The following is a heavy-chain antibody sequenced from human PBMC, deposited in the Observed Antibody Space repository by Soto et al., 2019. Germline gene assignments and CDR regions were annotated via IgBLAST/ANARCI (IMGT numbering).Heavy chain of an antibody. CDR3: ARGARRDGYNLYYFDD. Sequence: GGSLRLSCAASGFTFSSYDMHWVRQATGKGQEWVSAIGTAGDTYYPGSVKGRFTISRENAKNSLYLQMNSLRAEDTAVYYCARGARRDGYNLYYFDDWGQGTLVTVSS. V-gene: IGHV3-13*01. D-gene: IGHD5-12*01. CDR2: IGTAGDT. J-gene: IGHJ4*02. CDR1: GFTFSSYD.